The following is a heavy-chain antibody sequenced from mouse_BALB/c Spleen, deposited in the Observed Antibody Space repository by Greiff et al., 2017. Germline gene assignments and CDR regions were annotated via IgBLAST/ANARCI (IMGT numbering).Heavy chain of an antibody. CDR1: GYTFTSYW. CDR2: IDPSDSYT. J-gene: IGHJ4*01. V-gene: IGHV1-69*02. D-gene: IGHD1-1*01. Sequence: VQLQQPGAELVKPGASVKLSCKASGYTFTSYWMHWVKQRPGQGLEWIGEIDPSDSYTNYNQKFKGKATLTVDKSSSTAYMQLSSLTSVDSAVYFCAKDYGSSYYYAMDYWGQGTSVTVSS. CDR3: AKDYGSSYYYAMDY.